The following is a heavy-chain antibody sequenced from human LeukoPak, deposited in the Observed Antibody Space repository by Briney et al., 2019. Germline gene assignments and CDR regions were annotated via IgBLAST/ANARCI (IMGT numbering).Heavy chain of an antibody. D-gene: IGHD4-17*01. CDR1: GGSFSGYY. V-gene: IGHV4-34*01. Sequence: SETLSLTCAVYGGSFSGYYWSWIRQPTGKGLEWIGEINHSGSTNYNPSLKSRVTISVDMSKNQFSLKLSSVTAADTAVYYCARTVSLRFFYYYGMDVWGQGTTVTVSS. CDR3: ARTVSLRFFYYYGMDV. CDR2: INHSGST. J-gene: IGHJ6*02.